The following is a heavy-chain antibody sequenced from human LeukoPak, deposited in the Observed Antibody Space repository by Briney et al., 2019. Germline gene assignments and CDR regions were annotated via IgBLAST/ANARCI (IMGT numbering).Heavy chain of an antibody. J-gene: IGHJ1*01. CDR1: GFTFSSYG. CDR2: IRYDGSNK. CDR3: AKDLPALPHDYYDSSGMHH. Sequence: GGSLRLSCAASGFTFSSYGMHWVRQAPGKGLGWVAFIRYDGSNKYYADSVKGRFTISRDNSKNTLYLQMNSLRAEDTAVYYCAKDLPALPHDYYDSSGMHHWGQGTLVTVSS. D-gene: IGHD3-22*01. V-gene: IGHV3-30*02.